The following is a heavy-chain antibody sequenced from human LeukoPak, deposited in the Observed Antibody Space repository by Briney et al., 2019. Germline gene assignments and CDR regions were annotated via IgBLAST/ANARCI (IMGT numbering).Heavy chain of an antibody. J-gene: IGHJ4*02. Sequence: SETLSLTCTVSGGSISSGEYYWTWIRQPPGKGLEYIGYINYSGGTYYNPSLKSRVTISIDTSKNQFSLKLSSVTAADTAVYYCARGDYYYDSSGYAAPYYFDYWGQGTLVTVSS. V-gene: IGHV4-30-4*01. D-gene: IGHD3-22*01. CDR1: GGSISSGEYY. CDR2: INYSGGT. CDR3: ARGDYYYDSSGYAAPYYFDY.